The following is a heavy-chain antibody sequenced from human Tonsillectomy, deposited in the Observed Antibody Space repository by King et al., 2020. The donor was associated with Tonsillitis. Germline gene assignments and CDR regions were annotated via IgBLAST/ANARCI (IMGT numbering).Heavy chain of an antibody. V-gene: IGHV3-30*18. CDR3: AKELGPQGRYFDWPPGY. CDR2: ISYDGSNK. CDR1: GFTFRSYG. Sequence: VQLVESGGGVVQPGRSLRLSCAASGFTFRSYGMHWVRQAPGKGLEWVALISYDGSNKYYADSVKGRITISRDNSKNTLYLQMNSLRPEDTAVYYCAKELGPQGRYFDWPPGYWVQGTLVTVSS. D-gene: IGHD3-9*01. J-gene: IGHJ4*02.